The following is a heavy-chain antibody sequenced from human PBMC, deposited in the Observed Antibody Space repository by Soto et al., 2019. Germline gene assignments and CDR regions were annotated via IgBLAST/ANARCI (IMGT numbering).Heavy chain of an antibody. V-gene: IGHV3-30*18. Sequence: QVQLVESGGGVVQPGRSLRLSCAASGFTFSSYGMHWVRQALGKGLEWVAVISYDGSNKYYADSVKGRFTISRDNSKNTLYLQMNSLRAEDTAVYYCAKDRGMVRGVISYWGQGTLVTVSS. D-gene: IGHD3-10*01. CDR3: AKDRGMVRGVISY. CDR1: GFTFSSYG. J-gene: IGHJ4*02. CDR2: ISYDGSNK.